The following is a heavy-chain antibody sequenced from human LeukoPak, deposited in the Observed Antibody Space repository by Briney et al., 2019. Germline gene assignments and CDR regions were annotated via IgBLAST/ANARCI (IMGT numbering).Heavy chain of an antibody. V-gene: IGHV5-51*01. D-gene: IGHD6-6*01. CDR2: IYPGDSNT. Sequence: GASLQISCEGSGYRFISYWIGWVRQMPGKGLEWMGIIYPGDSNTIYSPSFRGQVIISADKSVSTAYLRWSSLRASDTAIYYCARVGGPIASRPFYYYGVGVWGQGTRVTVSS. CDR3: ARVGGPIASRPFYYYGVGV. CDR1: GYRFISYW. J-gene: IGHJ6*02.